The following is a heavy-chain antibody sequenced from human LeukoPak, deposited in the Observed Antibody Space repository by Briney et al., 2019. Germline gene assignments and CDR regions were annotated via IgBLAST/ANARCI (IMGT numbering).Heavy chain of an antibody. CDR3: ARDSIAAAGTGLDY. D-gene: IGHD6-13*01. CDR2: IYSGGST. CDR1: GFTVSSNY. J-gene: IGHJ4*02. Sequence: GGSLRLSCAASGFTVSSNYMSWVRQAPGKGLEWVSVIYSGGSTYYADSVKGRFTISRDNSKNTLYLQMNSLRAADTAVYYCARDSIAAAGTGLDYWGQGTLVTVSS. V-gene: IGHV3-53*01.